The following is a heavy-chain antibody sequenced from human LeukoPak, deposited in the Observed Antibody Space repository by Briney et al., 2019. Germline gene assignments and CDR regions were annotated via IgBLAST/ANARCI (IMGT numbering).Heavy chain of an antibody. J-gene: IGHJ3*02. V-gene: IGHV4-39*07. CDR2: IYYSGST. CDR3: ARDPRLTIFGVAPGAFDI. Sequence: PSETLSLTCTVSGGSISSSSYYWGWIRQPPGKGLEWIGSIYYSGSTYYNPSLKSRVTISVDTSKNQFSLKLSSVTAADTAVYYCARDPRLTIFGVAPGAFDIWGQGTMVTVSS. CDR1: GGSISSSSYY. D-gene: IGHD3-3*01.